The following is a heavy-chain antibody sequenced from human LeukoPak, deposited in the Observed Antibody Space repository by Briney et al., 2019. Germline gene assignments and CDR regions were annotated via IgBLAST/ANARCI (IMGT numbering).Heavy chain of an antibody. D-gene: IGHD6-19*01. CDR3: AGGRPSGWTHYFDS. Sequence: ASVKVSCKASGYTFTGYYMHWVRQAPGQGLEWMGWINPNSGGTNYAQKFQGRVTMTRDTSISTAYMELSRLRSDDTAVYYCAGGRPSGWTHYFDSWGQGTLVTVSS. J-gene: IGHJ4*02. CDR1: GYTFTGYY. CDR2: INPNSGGT. V-gene: IGHV1-2*02.